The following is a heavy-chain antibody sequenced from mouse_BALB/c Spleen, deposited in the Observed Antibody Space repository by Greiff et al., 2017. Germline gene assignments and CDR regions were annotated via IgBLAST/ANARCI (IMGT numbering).Heavy chain of an antibody. Sequence: EVKLQESGPGLVKPSQSLSLTCTVTGYSITSDYAWNWIRQFPGNKLEWMGYISYSGSTSYNPSLKSRISITRDTSKNQFFLQLNSVTTEDTATYYCAREGGYDGYFDYWGQGTTLTVSS. CDR2: ISYSGST. J-gene: IGHJ2*01. D-gene: IGHD2-3*01. V-gene: IGHV3-2*02. CDR3: AREGGYDGYFDY. CDR1: GYSITSDYA.